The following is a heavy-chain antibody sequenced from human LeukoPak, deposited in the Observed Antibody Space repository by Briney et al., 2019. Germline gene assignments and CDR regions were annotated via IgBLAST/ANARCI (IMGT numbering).Heavy chain of an antibody. J-gene: IGHJ5*02. Sequence: SVKVSCKXSGGTFNNSAISWVRQAPGQGLEWLGGIMPLFGTAGYAQKFQGRVTITKDESTRTVYLELTSLTSDDTAVYYCARDVHGDYGSGWFDPWGQGTLVSVSS. V-gene: IGHV1-69*05. D-gene: IGHD4-17*01. CDR2: IMPLFGTA. CDR3: ARDVHGDYGSGWFDP. CDR1: GGTFNNSA.